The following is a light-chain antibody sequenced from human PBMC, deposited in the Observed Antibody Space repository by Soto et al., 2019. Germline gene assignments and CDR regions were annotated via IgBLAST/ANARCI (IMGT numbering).Light chain of an antibody. CDR1: QSISSSY. CDR2: DAS. CDR3: QQYVSSPPT. V-gene: IGKV3-20*01. Sequence: EIVLTQSPGTLSLSPGERATLSCSASQSISSSYLAWYQQKPGQAPRLLIYDASSRATGIPDRFSGSGSGTDFTLTISRLEPEDFAVYYCQQYVSSPPTFGQGTKVDIK. J-gene: IGKJ1*01.